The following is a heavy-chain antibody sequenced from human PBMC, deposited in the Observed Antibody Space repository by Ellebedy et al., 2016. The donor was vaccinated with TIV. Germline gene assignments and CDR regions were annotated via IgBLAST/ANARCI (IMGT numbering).Heavy chain of an antibody. D-gene: IGHD3-9*01. J-gene: IGHJ6*02. V-gene: IGHV3-23*01. CDR2: ISGSGEYT. CDR3: AKLGFDILTGSGGMDV. Sequence: GESLKISCAASGFTVSSNYMSWVRQAPGKGLDWVSLISGSGEYTYYADSVKGRLTISRDNSKNTLYLQMNSLRAGDTAVYYCAKLGFDILTGSGGMDVWGQGTTVTVSS. CDR1: GFTVSSNY.